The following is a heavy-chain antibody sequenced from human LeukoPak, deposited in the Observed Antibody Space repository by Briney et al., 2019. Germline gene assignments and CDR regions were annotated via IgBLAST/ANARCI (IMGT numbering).Heavy chain of an antibody. J-gene: IGHJ4*02. CDR3: ARGVEGIAAAGTSSYLDY. V-gene: IGHV4-31*03. Sequence: SETLSLTCTVSGGSISSGGYYWSWIRQHPGKGLEWIGYIYYSGSTYYNPSLKSRVTISVDTSKNQFSLKLSSVTAADMAVYYCARGVEGIAAAGTSSYLDYWGQGTLVTVSS. CDR1: GGSISSGGYY. CDR2: IYYSGST. D-gene: IGHD6-13*01.